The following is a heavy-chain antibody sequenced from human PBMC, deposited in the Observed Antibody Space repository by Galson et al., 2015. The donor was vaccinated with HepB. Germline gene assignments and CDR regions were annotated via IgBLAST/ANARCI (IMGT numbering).Heavy chain of an antibody. CDR3: ARDYQDDSSGYSPGF. CDR2: INPSGGST. CDR1: GYTFTSYY. D-gene: IGHD3-22*01. Sequence: SVKVSCKASGYTFTSYYMHWVRQAPGQGLEWMGIINPSGGSTSYAQKSQGRVTMTRDTSTSTVYMELSSLRSEDTAVYYCARDYQDDSSGYSPGFWGQGTLVTVSS. V-gene: IGHV1-46*01. J-gene: IGHJ4*02.